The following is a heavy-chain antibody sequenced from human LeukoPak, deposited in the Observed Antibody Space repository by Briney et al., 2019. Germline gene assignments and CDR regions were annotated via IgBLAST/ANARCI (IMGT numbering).Heavy chain of an antibody. V-gene: IGHV3-23*01. CDR2: ISGSGGST. Sequence: GASLRLSCAASGFTFSSYAMNWVRQAPGKGLEWVSAISGSGGSTYYADSVKGRFTISRDNAKNSLYLQMSSLRAEDTAIYYCARDVPLMGASKTRYSDYWGQGTLVTVSS. D-gene: IGHD1-26*01. CDR1: GFTFSSYA. CDR3: ARDVPLMGASKTRYSDY. J-gene: IGHJ4*02.